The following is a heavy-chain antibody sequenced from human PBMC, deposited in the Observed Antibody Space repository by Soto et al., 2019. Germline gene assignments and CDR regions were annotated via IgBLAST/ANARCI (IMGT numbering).Heavy chain of an antibody. CDR2: ISSSSSYT. CDR1: GFTFSDYY. CDR3: ARLLPQYYYGMDV. J-gene: IGHJ6*02. Sequence: QVQLVESGGGLVKPGGSLRLSCAASGFTFSDYYMSWIRQAPGKGLEWVSYISSSSSYTNYADSVKGRFTISRDNAKNSLYLQMNSLRAEDTAVYYCARLLPQYYYGMDVWGQGTTVTVSS. D-gene: IGHD3-10*01. V-gene: IGHV3-11*05.